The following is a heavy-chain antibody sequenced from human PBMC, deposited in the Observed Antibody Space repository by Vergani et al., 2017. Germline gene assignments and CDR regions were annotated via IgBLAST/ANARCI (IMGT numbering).Heavy chain of an antibody. Sequence: QVQLQESGPGLVKTSQTLSLTCTVSGGSISSGSYYWSWIRQPAGKGLEWIGRIYTSGSTNYNPSLKSRVNISVDTSKNQFSLKLSSVTAADTAVYYCARHLAYCGGDCYPYYYGMDVWGQGTTVTVSS. CDR3: ARHLAYCGGDCYPYYYGMDV. CDR2: IYTSGST. V-gene: IGHV4-61*02. D-gene: IGHD2-21*02. CDR1: GGSISSGSYY. J-gene: IGHJ6*02.